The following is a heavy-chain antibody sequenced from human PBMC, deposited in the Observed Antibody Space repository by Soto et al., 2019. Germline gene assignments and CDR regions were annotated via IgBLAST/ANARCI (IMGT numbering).Heavy chain of an antibody. CDR2: IYYSGST. J-gene: IGHJ4*02. V-gene: IGHV4-59*01. CDR3: ARGGDILTGYAAGN. Sequence: SETLSLTSTVSGFSISSYYWSWIRQPPGKGLEWIGYIYYSGSTNYNPSLKSRVTISVDTSKNQFSLKLSSVTAADTAVYYCARGGDILTGYAAGNWGQGTLVTVSS. CDR1: GFSISSYY. D-gene: IGHD3-9*01.